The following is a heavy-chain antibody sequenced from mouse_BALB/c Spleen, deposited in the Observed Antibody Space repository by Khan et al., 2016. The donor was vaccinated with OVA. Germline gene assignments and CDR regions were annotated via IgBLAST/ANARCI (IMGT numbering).Heavy chain of an antibody. CDR3: ARTASIKY. V-gene: IGHV3-2*02. J-gene: IGHJ2*01. CDR2: ISYSGST. Sequence: VQLKESGPGLVKPSQSLSLTCTVTGYSITSGYGWNWIRQFPGNKLEWMGYISYSGSTNYNPSLKSRISINRDTSKNQFFLQLNSVTTEDTATYYCARTASIKYWGQGTTLTVSS. CDR1: GYSITSGYG. D-gene: IGHD1-2*01.